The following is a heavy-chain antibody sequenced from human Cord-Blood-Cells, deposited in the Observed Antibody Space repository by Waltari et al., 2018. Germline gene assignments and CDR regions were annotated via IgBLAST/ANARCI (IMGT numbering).Heavy chain of an antibody. CDR1: GFTFSGSA. Sequence: EVQLVESGGGLVQPGGSLNLSCAASGFTFSGSAMPWVRQASGKGLEWVGRIRSKANSYATAYAASVKGRFTISRDDSKNTAYLQMNSLKTEDTAVYYCTRVGATGSYWGQGTLVTVSS. CDR3: TRVGATGSY. J-gene: IGHJ4*02. D-gene: IGHD1-26*01. V-gene: IGHV3-73*02. CDR2: IRSKANSYAT.